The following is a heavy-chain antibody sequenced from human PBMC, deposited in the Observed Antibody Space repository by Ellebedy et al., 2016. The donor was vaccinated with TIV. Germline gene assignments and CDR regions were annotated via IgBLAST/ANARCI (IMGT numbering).Heavy chain of an antibody. CDR3: SRTDPWQPIDD. CDR2: IYYSGIA. CDR1: GGSISNSDYY. Sequence: MPSETLSLTCTVSGGSISNSDYYWNWIRQPPGKGLEWIGSIYYSGIAYYNPSLKSRVTVPVDPSKNQFSLNLRTVHAADKAVYYFSRTDPWQPIDDWGQGILVSVSS. D-gene: IGHD2-21*02. V-gene: IGHV4-39*01. J-gene: IGHJ4*02.